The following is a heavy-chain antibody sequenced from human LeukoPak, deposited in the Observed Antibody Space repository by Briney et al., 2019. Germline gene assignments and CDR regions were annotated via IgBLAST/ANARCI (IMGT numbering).Heavy chain of an antibody. Sequence: DSVKVSFKASGFTFTEYYIHWLRQAPGQGLEWMGWVTPSTGKIHYAQNFQGRVTMSSDRSFSTAYMQLGLRRRDGTALYYCAKDIAPSGSWWFDSWGQGTLVTVSS. CDR1: GFTFTEYY. J-gene: IGHJ5*01. CDR2: VTPSTGKI. D-gene: IGHD6-13*01. V-gene: IGHV1-2*02. CDR3: AKDIAPSGSWWFDS.